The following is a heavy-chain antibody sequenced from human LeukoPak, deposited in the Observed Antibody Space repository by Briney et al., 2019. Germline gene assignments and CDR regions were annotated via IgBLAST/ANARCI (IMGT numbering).Heavy chain of an antibody. Sequence: GGSVRLSCAACGFSYSILAVHWLRHARGEALVCVSSISGRGGSTKCAHSVKGRLTISRDHSKSTLYVQMNSLRGEDTAAFYYAKAPFNHSGLLTGYEDIQHWGPGALVTVAS. CDR1: GFSYSILA. V-gene: IGHV3-23*01. J-gene: IGHJ1*01. D-gene: IGHD3-9*01. CDR2: ISGRGGST. CDR3: AKAPFNHSGLLTGYEDIQH.